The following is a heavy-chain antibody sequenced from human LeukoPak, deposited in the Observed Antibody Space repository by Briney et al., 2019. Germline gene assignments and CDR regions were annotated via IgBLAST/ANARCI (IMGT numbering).Heavy chain of an antibody. J-gene: IGHJ4*02. CDR3: AKCPSGVLRYFAPIDY. V-gene: IGHV3-30*18. Sequence: GGSLRLSCAASGSTFSNYGMHWVRQAPGKGLEWVAVISSDGSNKYYADSVKGRFTISRDNSKNTLYLQMNSLRAEDTAVYYCAKCPSGVLRYFAPIDYWGQGTLVTVSS. CDR1: GSTFSNYG. D-gene: IGHD3-9*01. CDR2: ISSDGSNK.